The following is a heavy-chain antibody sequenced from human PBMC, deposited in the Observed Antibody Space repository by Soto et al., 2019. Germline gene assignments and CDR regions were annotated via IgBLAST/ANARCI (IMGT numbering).Heavy chain of an antibody. V-gene: IGHV2-5*02. CDR3: APSGPGLNDAFDI. Sequence: QITLKESGPTLVKPTQTLTLTCTFSGFALSTSGVGVGWIRQPPGKALEWLGIIYWDNDQRYSPALKSRLTSTNDTSRNPVVLTMTNLHPMDTATYDCAPSGPGLNDAFDIWGQGTMVTVSS. CDR1: GFALSTSGVG. J-gene: IGHJ3*02. CDR2: IYWDNDQ.